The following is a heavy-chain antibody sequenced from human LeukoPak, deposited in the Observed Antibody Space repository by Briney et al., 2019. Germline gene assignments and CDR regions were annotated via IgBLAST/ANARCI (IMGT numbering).Heavy chain of an antibody. D-gene: IGHD3-22*01. V-gene: IGHV1-2*02. CDR2: INPNSGGT. CDR3: ARSLMYYYDSSGYPFDP. Sequence: GASVKVSCKASGYTFTGYHMHWVRQAPGQGLEWMGWINPNSGGTNYAQKFQGRVTMTRDTSISTAYMELSRLRSDDTAVYYCARSLMYYYDSSGYPFDPWGQGTLVTVSS. CDR1: GYTFTGYH. J-gene: IGHJ5*02.